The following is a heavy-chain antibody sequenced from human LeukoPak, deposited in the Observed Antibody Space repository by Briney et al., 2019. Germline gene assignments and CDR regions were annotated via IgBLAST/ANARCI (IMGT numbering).Heavy chain of an antibody. CDR3: ARDFNYDSSGP. V-gene: IGHV1-2*02. CDR2: INPNSGGT. Sequence: ASVKVSCKVSGYTLTELSVHWVRQAPGQGLEWMGWINPNSGGTNYAQKFQGRVTMTRDTSISTAYMELSRLRSDDTAVYYCARDFNYDSSGPWGQGTLVTVSS. D-gene: IGHD3-22*01. J-gene: IGHJ5*02. CDR1: GYTLTELS.